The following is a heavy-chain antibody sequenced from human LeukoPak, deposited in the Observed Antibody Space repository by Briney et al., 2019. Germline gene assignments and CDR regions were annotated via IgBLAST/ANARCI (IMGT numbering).Heavy chain of an antibody. V-gene: IGHV3-23*01. D-gene: IGHD2-15*01. CDR3: VNNLRWSTFDY. CDR2: ISGTGDST. Sequence: PGGSLRLSCAASGFTFRIHAMTWVRQAPGKGLEWVSTISGTGDSTYYAESVKGRFTISRDNSKNTLYLQMNSLRAEDTALYYCVNNLRWSTFDYWGQGTLVTVSS. CDR1: GFTFRIHA. J-gene: IGHJ4*02.